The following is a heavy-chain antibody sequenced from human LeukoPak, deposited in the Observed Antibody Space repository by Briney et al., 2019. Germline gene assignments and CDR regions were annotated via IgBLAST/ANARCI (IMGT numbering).Heavy chain of an antibody. CDR2: IIPILGIA. J-gene: IGHJ4*02. Sequence: GASVKVSCKVSGGTFSSYTISWVRQAPGQGLEWMGRIIPILGIANYAQKFQGRVTITADKSTSTAYMELSSLRSEDTAVYYCARAEGQWELRYWGQGTLVTVSS. CDR3: ARAEGQWELRY. CDR1: GGTFSSYT. D-gene: IGHD1-26*01. V-gene: IGHV1-69*02.